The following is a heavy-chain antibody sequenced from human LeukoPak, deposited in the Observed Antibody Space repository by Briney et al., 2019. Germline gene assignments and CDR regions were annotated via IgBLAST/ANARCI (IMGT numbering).Heavy chain of an antibody. CDR3: ARDESGSYDY. CDR1: GFTFYSYA. CDR2: ISGSGAGA. J-gene: IGHJ4*02. D-gene: IGHD1-26*01. V-gene: IGHV3-23*01. Sequence: PGGSLRLSCAASGFTFYSYAMSWVRQAPGKGLEWVSTISGSGAGAYYADSVKGRFTISRDSSRNTLYLQMNSLSAEDTAVYYCARDESGSYDYWGQGTLVTVSS.